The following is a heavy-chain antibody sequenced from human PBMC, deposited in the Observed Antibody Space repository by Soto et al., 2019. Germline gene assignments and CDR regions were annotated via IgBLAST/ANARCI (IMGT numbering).Heavy chain of an antibody. Sequence: SETLSLTCAVYGGSFSGYYWSWIRQPPGKGLEWIGEINHSGSTNYSPSLKSRVTISVDTSKNQFSLKLSSVTAADTAVYYCARGGFWSGYRGYFDYWGQGTLVTVSS. CDR3: ARGGFWSGYRGYFDY. CDR2: INHSGST. D-gene: IGHD3-3*01. CDR1: GGSFSGYY. V-gene: IGHV4-34*01. J-gene: IGHJ4*02.